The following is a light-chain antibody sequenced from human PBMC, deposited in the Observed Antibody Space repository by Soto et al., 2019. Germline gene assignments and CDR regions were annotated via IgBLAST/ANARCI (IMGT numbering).Light chain of an antibody. Sequence: QAVLTQPPSVSAASGQKVTISCSGITSNIGNNYVSWYQQLPGAAPKLLIYANNKRPSGIPDRFSCSKSGTSATLGITGLQTGDEAEYYCLTWDRSLNVGAFGPGTRSPS. CDR3: LTWDRSLNVGA. CDR2: ANN. V-gene: IGLV1-51*01. CDR1: TSNIGNNY. J-gene: IGLJ1*01.